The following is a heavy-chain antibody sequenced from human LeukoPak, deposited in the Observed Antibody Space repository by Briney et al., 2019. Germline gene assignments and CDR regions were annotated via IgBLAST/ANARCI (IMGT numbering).Heavy chain of an antibody. D-gene: IGHD1-26*01. CDR1: GFTFSNAW. CDR3: TTEVPPDWYSGSYYRGYYFDY. Sequence: GGSLRLSCAASGFTFSNAWMSWVRQAPGKGLEWVGRIKSKTDCGTTDYAAPVKGRFTISRDDSKNTLYLQMNSLKTEDTAVYYCTTEVPPDWYSGSYYRGYYFDYWGQGTLVTVSS. J-gene: IGHJ4*02. CDR2: IKSKTDCGTT. V-gene: IGHV3-15*01.